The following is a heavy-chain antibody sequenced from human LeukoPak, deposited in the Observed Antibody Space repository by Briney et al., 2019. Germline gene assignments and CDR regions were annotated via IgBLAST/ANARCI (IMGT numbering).Heavy chain of an antibody. D-gene: IGHD3-3*01. V-gene: IGHV3-7*01. J-gene: IGHJ6*02. CDR1: GFTFSSFW. CDR3: AREGPYYDFWSGSLANYYYGMDV. Sequence: PGGSLRLSCAASGFTFSSFWMSWVRQAPGKGLEWVAHIKQDGSEKYYADSVKGRFTISRDNSKNTLYLQMNSLRAEDTAVYYCAREGPYYDFWSGSLANYYYGMDVWGQGTTVTVSS. CDR2: IKQDGSEK.